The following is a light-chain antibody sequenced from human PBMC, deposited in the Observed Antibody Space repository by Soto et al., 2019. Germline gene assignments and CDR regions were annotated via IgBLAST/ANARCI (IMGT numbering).Light chain of an antibody. CDR3: QQYYDSPPLI. Sequence: EIVMTQSPATLSVSPGERATLSCRASRNINRKLAWYQQKPGQAPRLLISGASTSATGIPARFSGSGSGTEFPLIISSLQSEDFEVYYCQQYYDSPPLIFGGGTKVEIK. V-gene: IGKV3-15*01. CDR2: GAS. CDR1: RNINRK. J-gene: IGKJ4*01.